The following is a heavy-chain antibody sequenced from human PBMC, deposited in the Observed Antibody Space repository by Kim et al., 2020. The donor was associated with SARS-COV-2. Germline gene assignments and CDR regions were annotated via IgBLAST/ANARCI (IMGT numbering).Heavy chain of an antibody. Sequence: SQTLSLTCAIYGDSVSSNSAAWNWIRQSPSRGLEWLGRTYYRSKWYNDYAVSVKGRITINPDTSKNQFSLHLNSVTPEDTAVYYCARALVWGVAAVPFDYWGQGTLVTVSS. CDR3: ARALVWGVAAVPFDY. J-gene: IGHJ4*02. D-gene: IGHD6-13*01. CDR2: TYYRSKWYN. CDR1: GDSVSSNSAA. V-gene: IGHV6-1*01.